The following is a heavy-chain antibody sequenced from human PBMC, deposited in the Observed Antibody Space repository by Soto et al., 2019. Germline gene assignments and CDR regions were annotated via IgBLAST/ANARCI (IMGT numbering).Heavy chain of an antibody. CDR1: GGSISSYY. Sequence: SETLSLTCTVSGGSISSYYWSWIRQPPGKGLEWIGYIYYSGSTNYNPSLKSRVTISVDTSKNQFSLKLSSVTAADTAVYFFAIPAALWGAFDSWGPGTMVNVAS. V-gene: IGHV4-59*08. CDR2: IYYSGST. D-gene: IGHD2-2*01. J-gene: IGHJ3*02. CDR3: AIPAALWGAFDS.